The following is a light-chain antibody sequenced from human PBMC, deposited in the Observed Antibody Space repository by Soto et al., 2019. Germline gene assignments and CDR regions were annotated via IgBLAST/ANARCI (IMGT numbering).Light chain of an antibody. CDR2: DVS. CDR1: SSDVGAYNY. J-gene: IGLJ2*01. CDR3: SSYTRSSTLV. Sequence: QSALPQPASVSGSPGQSITISCTGTSSDVGAYNYVSWYQQHPGKAPKLMIYDVSNRPSGVSNRFSGSKSGNTASLTISGLQAEDEADYYCSSYTRSSTLVFGGGTKLTVL. V-gene: IGLV2-14*01.